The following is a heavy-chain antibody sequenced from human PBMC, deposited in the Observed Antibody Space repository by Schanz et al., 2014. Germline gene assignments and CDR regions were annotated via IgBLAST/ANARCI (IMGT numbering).Heavy chain of an antibody. CDR2: IIPIVDIT. D-gene: IGHD3-16*01. J-gene: IGHJ5*02. Sequence: QVQLVQSGAAVRKPGSSVRVSCKASGGTFTSYAFSWVRQAPGQGLEWMGRIIPIVDITNYAQKFLGRVTITADKSTSTAYMELKSLRSADTAVYYCATIGVNDYWRFGLDLWGQGTLVTVSS. V-gene: IGHV1-69*04. CDR3: ATIGVNDYWRFGLDL. CDR1: GGTFTSYA.